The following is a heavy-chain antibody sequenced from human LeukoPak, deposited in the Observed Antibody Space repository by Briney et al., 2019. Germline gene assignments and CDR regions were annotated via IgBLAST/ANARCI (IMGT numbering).Heavy chain of an antibody. J-gene: IGHJ4*02. Sequence: ASVKVSCKASGYTFTGYFLHWVRQAPGQGLEWMGRVNPNRGGTTYAQKFQGRVTMTRDTSLSTAYMALSRLRSDVTAVYYCARGRTIFGVITHLFDYWGQGTLVTVSS. V-gene: IGHV1-2*06. CDR1: GYTFTGYF. CDR2: VNPNRGGT. CDR3: ARGRTIFGVITHLFDY. D-gene: IGHD3-3*01.